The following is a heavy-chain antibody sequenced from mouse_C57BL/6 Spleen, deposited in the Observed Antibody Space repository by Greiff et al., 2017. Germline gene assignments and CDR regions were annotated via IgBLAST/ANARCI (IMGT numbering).Heavy chain of an antibody. Sequence: EVKLQESGPGLVKPSQSLSLTCSVTGYSITSGYYWNWIRQFPGNKLEWMGYISYDGSNNYNPSLKNRISITRDTSKNQFFLTLKSVTTEDTATDYCARVPIIYCGNGAGGWFAYWGQGTLVTVSA. CDR3: ARVPIIYCGNGAGGWFAY. V-gene: IGHV3-6*01. CDR1: GYSITSGYY. CDR2: ISYDGSN. D-gene: IGHD2-1*01. J-gene: IGHJ3*01.